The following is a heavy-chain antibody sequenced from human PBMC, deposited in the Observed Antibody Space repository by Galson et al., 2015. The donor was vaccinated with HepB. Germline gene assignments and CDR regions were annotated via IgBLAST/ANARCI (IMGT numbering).Heavy chain of an antibody. D-gene: IGHD5-18*01. J-gene: IGHJ6*02. V-gene: IGHV3-33*08. Sequence: SLRLSCAASGFTFSSYGMHWVRQAPGKGLEWVAVIWYDGSNKYYADSVKGRFTISSDNSKNTLYLQMNSLRAEDTAVYYCARARGYSYGDGMDVWGQGTTVTVSS. CDR2: IWYDGSNK. CDR1: GFTFSSYG. CDR3: ARARGYSYGDGMDV.